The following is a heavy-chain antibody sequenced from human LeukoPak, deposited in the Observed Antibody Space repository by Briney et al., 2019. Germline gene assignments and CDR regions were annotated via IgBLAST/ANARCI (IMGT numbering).Heavy chain of an antibody. CDR1: GFTFSSYS. Sequence: HTGGSLRLSCAASGFTFSSYSMNWVRQAPEKGLEWVAYIGRGDSAMYYADSVKGRFTISRDNAKNSLYLQMNSLRAEDTAVYYCARAGHDYGDFTFDYWGQGTLVTVSS. D-gene: IGHD4-17*01. CDR2: IGRGDSAM. J-gene: IGHJ4*02. V-gene: IGHV3-48*04. CDR3: ARAGHDYGDFTFDY.